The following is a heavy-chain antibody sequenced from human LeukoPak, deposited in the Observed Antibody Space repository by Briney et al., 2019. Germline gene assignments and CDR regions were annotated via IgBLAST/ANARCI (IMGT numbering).Heavy chain of an antibody. J-gene: IGHJ5*02. CDR2: ISAYNGNT. V-gene: IGHV1-18*04. D-gene: IGHD3-22*01. Sequence: ASVKVSCKASGYTFTGYYMHWVRQAPGQGLEWMGWISAYNGNTNYAQKLQGRVTMTTDTSTSTAYMELRSLRSDDTAVYYCARAGRGITMIVVVGPWGQGTLVTVSS. CDR3: ARAGRGITMIVVVGP. CDR1: GYTFTGYY.